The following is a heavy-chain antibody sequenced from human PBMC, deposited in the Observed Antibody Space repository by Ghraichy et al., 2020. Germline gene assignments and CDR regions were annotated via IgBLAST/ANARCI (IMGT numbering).Heavy chain of an antibody. V-gene: IGHV4-59*01. CDR1: GGSISSYY. J-gene: IGHJ3*02. D-gene: IGHD1-7*01. CDR2: IYYSGST. CDR3: AKARFNWNYVNAFDI. Sequence: SETLSLTCTVSGGSISSYYWSWIRQPPGKGLEWIGYIYYSGSTNYNPSLKSRVTISVDTSKNQFSLKQSSVTAADTSVYYCAKARFNWNYVNAFDIWGQGTMVTVSS.